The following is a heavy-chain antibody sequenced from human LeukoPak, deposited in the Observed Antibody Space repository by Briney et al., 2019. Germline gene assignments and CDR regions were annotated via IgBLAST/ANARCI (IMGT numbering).Heavy chain of an antibody. D-gene: IGHD5-18*01. CDR1: GFTFGDYA. J-gene: IGHJ4*02. Sequence: PGGSLRLSCTASGFTFGDYAMSWFRQAPGKGLEWVGFIRSKAYGGTTEYAASVKGRFTISRDESKSIVYLQMNSLKTEDTAVYYCTGVKSNTAMVTGYWGQGTLVTVSS. CDR3: TGVKSNTAMVTGY. V-gene: IGHV3-49*03. CDR2: IRSKAYGGTT.